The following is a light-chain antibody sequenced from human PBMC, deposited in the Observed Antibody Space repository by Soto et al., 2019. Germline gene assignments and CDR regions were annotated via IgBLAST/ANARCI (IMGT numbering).Light chain of an antibody. J-gene: IGLJ2*01. V-gene: IGLV2-14*01. CDR2: EVS. CDR1: SSDVGGYNY. Sequence: QSSLTKSASVSGSPGQSITISCTGTSSDVGGYNYVSWYQQHPGKAPKLMIYEVSNRPSGVSNRFSGSKSGNTASLTISGLQAEDEADYYCSSYTSSSTYVVFGGGTQLTVL. CDR3: SSYTSSSTYVV.